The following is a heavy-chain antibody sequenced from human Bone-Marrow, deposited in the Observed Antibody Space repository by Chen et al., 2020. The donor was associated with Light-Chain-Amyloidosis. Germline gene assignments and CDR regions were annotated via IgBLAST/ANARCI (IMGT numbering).Heavy chain of an antibody. CDR3: ARRRDGYNFDY. V-gene: IGHV5-51*01. CDR2: IYPDDSDA. CDR1: GYNFPNYW. Sequence: EVQLEQSGPEVKKPGESRKIPCKGSGYNFPNYWVGWVRQMPGKGLAGLGVIYPDDSDARYSPSFEGQVTISADKSITTAYLQWRSLKASDTAMYYCARRRDGYNFDYWGQGTLVTVSS. J-gene: IGHJ4*02. D-gene: IGHD5-12*01.